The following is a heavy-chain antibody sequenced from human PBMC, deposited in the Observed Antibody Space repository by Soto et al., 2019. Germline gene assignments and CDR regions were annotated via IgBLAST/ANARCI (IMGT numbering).Heavy chain of an antibody. CDR2: ISSSSSYI. CDR3: ARSYDFWSGYSSYYYYGMDV. J-gene: IGHJ6*02. CDR1: GFTFSSYS. V-gene: IGHV3-21*01. Sequence: EVQLVESGGGLVKPGGSLRLSCAASGFTFSSYSMNWVRQAPGKGLEWVSSISSSSSYIYHADSVKGRFTISRDNAKNSLYLQMNSLRAEDTAVYYCARSYDFWSGYSSYYYYGMDVWGQGTTVTVSS. D-gene: IGHD3-3*01.